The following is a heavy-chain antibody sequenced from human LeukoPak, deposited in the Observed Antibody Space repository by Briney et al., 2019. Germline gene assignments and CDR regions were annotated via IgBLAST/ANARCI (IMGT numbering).Heavy chain of an antibody. J-gene: IGHJ5*02. CDR1: GYTFINYG. CDR2: MSAYNGNR. D-gene: IGHD6-13*01. V-gene: IGHV1-18*01. Sequence: ASVKVSCKASGYTFINYGISWVRQAPGQGLEWMGWMSAYNGNRNYAQKFQGRVTMTTDTSTSTAYMELRSLRSDDTAVYYCARDEQQLGNWFDPWGQGTLVTVSS. CDR3: ARDEQQLGNWFDP.